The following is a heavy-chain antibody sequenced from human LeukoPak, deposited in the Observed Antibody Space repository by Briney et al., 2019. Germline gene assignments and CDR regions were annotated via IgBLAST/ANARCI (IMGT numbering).Heavy chain of an antibody. CDR1: GGSISSYY. CDR2: IYYSGST. Sequence: SETLSLTCTVSGGSISSYYWSWIRQPPGKGLEWIGYIYYSGSTNYNPSLKSRVTISVDTSKNQFSLKLSSVTAADTAVYYCARLGFSNSGSYLAPSDYWGQGTLVTVSS. V-gene: IGHV4-59*08. J-gene: IGHJ4*02. D-gene: IGHD1-26*01. CDR3: ARLGFSNSGSYLAPSDY.